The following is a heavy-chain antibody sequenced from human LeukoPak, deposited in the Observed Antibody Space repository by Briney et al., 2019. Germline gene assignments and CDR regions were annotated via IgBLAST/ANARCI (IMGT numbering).Heavy chain of an antibody. J-gene: IGHJ3*01. CDR2: IRSDGSKE. V-gene: IGHV3-30*02. CDR3: AKEAGLFDV. Sequence: GGSLRLSCAASGLTFSSYGMHWVRQAPGKGLEWVAYIRSDGSKEYHADSVKGQFIISRDNSKKILFLQMNSLRAEDTAMYYCAKEAGLFDVWGQGTMVTVSS. CDR1: GLTFSSYG.